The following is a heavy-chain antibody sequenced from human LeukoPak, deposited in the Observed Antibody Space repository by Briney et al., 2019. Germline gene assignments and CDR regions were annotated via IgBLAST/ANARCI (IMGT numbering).Heavy chain of an antibody. V-gene: IGHV1-18*01. CDR3: ARDYFESEWLRFLGHDAFDI. Sequence: ASVKVSCKASGYTFTSYGISWVRQAPGQGLEWMGWISAYNGNTNYAQKLQGRVTMTTDTSTSTAYMELRSLRSDDTAVYYCARDYFESEWLRFLGHDAFDIWGQGTMVTVSS. CDR1: GYTFTSYG. CDR2: ISAYNGNT. D-gene: IGHD5-12*01. J-gene: IGHJ3*02.